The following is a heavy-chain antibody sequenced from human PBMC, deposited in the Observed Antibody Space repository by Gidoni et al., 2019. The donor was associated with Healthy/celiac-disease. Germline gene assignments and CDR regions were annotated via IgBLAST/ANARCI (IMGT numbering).Heavy chain of an antibody. CDR1: GFTFDDYA. CDR2: IGWNSGSI. CDR3: AKDKRLRSNYYYYGMDV. V-gene: IGHV3-9*01. J-gene: IGHJ6*02. Sequence: EVQLVESGGGLVQPGRSLRLPCAASGFTFDDYAMHWVRQAPGKGLGWVSVIGWNSGSIGYADSVKGRFTISRDNAKNSLYLQMNSLRAEDTALYYCAKDKRLRSNYYYYGMDVWGQGTTVTVSS. D-gene: IGHD5-12*01.